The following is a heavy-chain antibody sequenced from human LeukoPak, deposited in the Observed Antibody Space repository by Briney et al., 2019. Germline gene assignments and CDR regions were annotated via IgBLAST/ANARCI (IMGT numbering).Heavy chain of an antibody. J-gene: IGHJ3*02. CDR2: FDPEDGET. V-gene: IGHV1-24*01. Sequence: ASVKVSCKVSRYTLTELSMHWVRQAPGKGLEWMGGFDPEDGETIYAQKFQGRVTMTEDTSTDTAYMELSSLRSEDTAVYYCATVFGSGCPSRNCDAFDIWGQGTMVTVSS. D-gene: IGHD6-19*01. CDR1: RYTLTELS. CDR3: ATVFGSGCPSRNCDAFDI.